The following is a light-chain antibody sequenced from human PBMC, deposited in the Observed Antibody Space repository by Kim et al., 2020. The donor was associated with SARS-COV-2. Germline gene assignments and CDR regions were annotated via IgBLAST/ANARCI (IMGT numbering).Light chain of an antibody. CDR2: TKS. CDR1: TPKLGSNT. CDR3: AVWDDSLNGVV. Sequence: GQMVTMSGSASTPKLGSNTLNWFQQPAGTAPKLLTYTKSQRPSGVADRFSGSKSGTSASLAISGLQSEDEADYYCAVWDDSLNGVVFGGGTQLTVL. J-gene: IGLJ2*01. V-gene: IGLV1-44*01.